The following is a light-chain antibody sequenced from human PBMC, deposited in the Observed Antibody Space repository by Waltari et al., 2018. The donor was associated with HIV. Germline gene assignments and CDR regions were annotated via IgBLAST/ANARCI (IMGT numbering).Light chain of an antibody. CDR1: EAIRSN. V-gene: IGKV3-20*01. CDR3: QQYGSSPLT. J-gene: IGKJ5*01. Sequence: EVVMTQSPATLSVSPGERATLSCRASEAIRSNLAWYQQKPGQAPRLLIYGASSRATGIPDRFSGSGSGTDFTLTISRLEPEDCAMFYCQQYGSSPLTFGQGTRLEIK. CDR2: GAS.